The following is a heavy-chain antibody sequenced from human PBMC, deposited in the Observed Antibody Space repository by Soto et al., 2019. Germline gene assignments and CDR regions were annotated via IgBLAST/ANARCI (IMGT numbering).Heavy chain of an antibody. CDR3: ARQAYSGHGGGGWFDP. Sequence: EVQLVESGGGLVQPGGSLRLSCAASGFTFSAYDMHWVRQTTGKGLEWVAAIGTQHDAYYPDSVKGRFTISRENAKNSLYLQMNSLRAGDTALYYCARQAYSGHGGGGWFDPWGQGTLVTVSS. D-gene: IGHD2-15*01. J-gene: IGHJ5*02. CDR1: GFTFSAYD. V-gene: IGHV3-13*01. CDR2: IGTQHDA.